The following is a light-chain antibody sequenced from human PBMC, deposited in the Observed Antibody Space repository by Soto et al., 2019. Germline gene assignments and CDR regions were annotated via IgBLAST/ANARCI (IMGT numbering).Light chain of an antibody. J-gene: IGKJ1*01. CDR1: QSVSIN. Sequence: EIVMTQSPATLSVSAGERATLSCRASQSVSINLAWYQQKPGQAPRLLIYGASTRATGIPARFSGSGSGTEFTLTISSLQSEDFAVYYGQQYNNWPPWTFGQGTKVDI. CDR2: GAS. CDR3: QQYNNWPPWT. V-gene: IGKV3-15*01.